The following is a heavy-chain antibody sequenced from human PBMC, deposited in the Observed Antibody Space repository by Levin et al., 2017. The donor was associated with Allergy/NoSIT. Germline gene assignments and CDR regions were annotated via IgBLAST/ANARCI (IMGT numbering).Heavy chain of an antibody. D-gene: IGHD1-14*01. Sequence: GGSLRLSCKASGYTFTNNDINWVRQAPGQGLEWMGWINPDSGNRGYAQRFQGRVTMTRNTSINTAYMELSSLTSDDTAVYSCARGPITGLLMRRWFDPWGQGTLVTVSS. CDR2: INPDSGNR. CDR3: ARGPITGLLMRRWFDP. V-gene: IGHV1-8*02. J-gene: IGHJ5*02. CDR1: GYTFTNND.